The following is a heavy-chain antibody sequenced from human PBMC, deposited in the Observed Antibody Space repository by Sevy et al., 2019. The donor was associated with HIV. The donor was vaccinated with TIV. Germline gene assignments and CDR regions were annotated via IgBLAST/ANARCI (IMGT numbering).Heavy chain of an antibody. Sequence: GGSLRLSCAASGFTFSTYAMSWVRQAPGKGLEWVSAITASGPSTYYADSVKGRLTISRDNSKNTLYLQMNSLRAEDTAVYYCAKAISYETRTGKFDYWGQGTLVTVSS. V-gene: IGHV3-23*01. CDR1: GFTFSTYA. CDR2: ITASGPST. D-gene: IGHD5-12*01. CDR3: AKAISYETRTGKFDY. J-gene: IGHJ4*02.